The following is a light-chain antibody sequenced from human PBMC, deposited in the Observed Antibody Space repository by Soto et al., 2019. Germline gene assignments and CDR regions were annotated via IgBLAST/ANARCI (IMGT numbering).Light chain of an antibody. CDR2: GAS. CDR3: QQYDSSPIT. J-gene: IGKJ5*01. V-gene: IGKV3-20*01. CDR1: QSVSSSY. Sequence: EIVLTQSPGTLSLSPGERATLSCRASQSVSSSYLAWSQQKPGQAPRLLIYGASSRATGIPDRFSGSGSGTDFPLTISRLEPQDCAVYYCQQYDSSPITFGQGTRLEMK.